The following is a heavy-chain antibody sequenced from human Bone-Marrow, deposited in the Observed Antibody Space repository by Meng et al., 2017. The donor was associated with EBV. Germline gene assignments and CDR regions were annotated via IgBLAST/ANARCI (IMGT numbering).Heavy chain of an antibody. Sequence: QVERGGGLVQPGGSLKLSCAASGFTFSSHASHWVRQAPGKGLEWVAVISYDGSNKYYADSVKGRSTISRDNSKNTLYLQMNSLRAEDTAVYYCARDRGGNSDYWGQGTLVTVSS. V-gene: IGHV3-30-3*01. D-gene: IGHD4-23*01. CDR1: GFTFSSHA. CDR2: ISYDGSNK. CDR3: ARDRGGNSDY. J-gene: IGHJ4*02.